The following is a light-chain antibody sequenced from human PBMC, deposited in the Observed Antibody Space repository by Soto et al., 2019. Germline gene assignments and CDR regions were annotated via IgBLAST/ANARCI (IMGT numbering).Light chain of an antibody. Sequence: QSALTQPASVSGSPGQSITISCTGASSDVGGYNYVSWYQQHPGKAPKLMIYDVSNRPSGVSNRFSGSKSGNTASLTISGLQAEDEADYYCSSYTSSSTRDFGTGTKSPS. CDR3: SSYTSSSTRD. CDR1: SSDVGGYNY. J-gene: IGLJ1*01. CDR2: DVS. V-gene: IGLV2-14*01.